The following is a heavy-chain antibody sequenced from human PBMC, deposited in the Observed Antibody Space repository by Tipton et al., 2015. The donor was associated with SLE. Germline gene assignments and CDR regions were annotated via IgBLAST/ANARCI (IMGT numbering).Heavy chain of an antibody. CDR3: ARGRKPIWFGDLGAFDI. J-gene: IGHJ3*02. CDR2: ISSSSSYI. Sequence: SLRLSCAASGFTFSSYSMNWVRQAPGKGLEWVSSISSSSSYIYYADSVKGRFTISRDNAKNSLYLQMNSLRAEDTAVYYCARGRKPIWFGDLGAFDIWGQGTMVTVSS. CDR1: GFTFSSYS. V-gene: IGHV3-21*01. D-gene: IGHD3-10*01.